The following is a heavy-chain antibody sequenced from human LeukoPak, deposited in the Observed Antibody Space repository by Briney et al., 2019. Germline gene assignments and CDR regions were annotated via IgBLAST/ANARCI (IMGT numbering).Heavy chain of an antibody. J-gene: IGHJ1*01. Sequence: GGSLRLSCAASGFTFSSYGMHWVRQAPGKGPEWVAVTSYDGNNKYCAESVKGRFTISRDNSKSMLYLQMNSLRPEDTAVYYCARGEDGFWSGYVEHWGQGTLVTVSP. D-gene: IGHD3-3*01. CDR2: TSYDGNNK. CDR3: ARGEDGFWSGYVEH. CDR1: GFTFSSYG. V-gene: IGHV3-30*03.